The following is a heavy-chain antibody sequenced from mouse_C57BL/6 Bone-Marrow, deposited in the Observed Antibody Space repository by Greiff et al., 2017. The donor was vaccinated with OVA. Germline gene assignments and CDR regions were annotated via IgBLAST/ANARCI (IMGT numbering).Heavy chain of an antibody. D-gene: IGHD1-1*01. CDR2: IWSGGST. V-gene: IGHV2-2*01. CDR1: GFSLTSYG. J-gene: IGHJ2*01. CDR3: ARERIYYYGSSQYYFDY. Sequence: VKLMESGPGLVQPSQSLSITCTVSGFSLTSYGVHWVRQSPGKGLEWLGVIWSGGSTDYNAAFISRLSISKDNSKSQVFFKMNSLQADDTAIYYCARERIYYYGSSQYYFDYWGQGTTLTVSS.